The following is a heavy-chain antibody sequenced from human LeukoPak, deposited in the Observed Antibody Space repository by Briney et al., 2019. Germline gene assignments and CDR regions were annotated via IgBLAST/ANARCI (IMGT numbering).Heavy chain of an antibody. Sequence: ASVKVSCKASGYTFTSYGISWVRQAPGQGLEWMGWISAYNGNTNYAQKLQGRVTMTTDTSTSTAYMELRSLRSGDTAVYYCARGQTKIVVGTLYYMDVWGKGTTVTVSS. D-gene: IGHD2-15*01. CDR3: ARGQTKIVVGTLYYMDV. V-gene: IGHV1-18*01. J-gene: IGHJ6*03. CDR1: GYTFTSYG. CDR2: ISAYNGNT.